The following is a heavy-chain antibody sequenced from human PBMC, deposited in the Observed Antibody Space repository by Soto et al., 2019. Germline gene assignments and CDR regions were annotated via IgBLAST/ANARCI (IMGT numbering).Heavy chain of an antibody. CDR1: GFTFSSYG. J-gene: IGHJ4*02. D-gene: IGHD4-17*01. CDR3: AKDSMPLRWRFDY. V-gene: IGHV3-30*18. Sequence: GGSLRLSCAASGFTFSSYGMHWVRQAPGKGLEWVAVISYDGSNKYYADSVKGRFTISRDNSKNTLYLQMNSLRAEDTAVYYCAKDSMPLRWRFDYWGQGTLVTVSS. CDR2: ISYDGSNK.